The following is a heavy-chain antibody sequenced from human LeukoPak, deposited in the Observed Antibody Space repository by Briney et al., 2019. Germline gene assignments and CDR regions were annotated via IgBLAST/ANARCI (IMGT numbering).Heavy chain of an antibody. J-gene: IGHJ6*02. D-gene: IGHD4-11*01. CDR3: ARDGLQRLTYYYYYGMDV. CDR1: GFTFSSYA. Sequence: GGSLRLSCAASGFTFSSYAMHWVRQAPGKGLEWVAVISYDGSNKYYADSVKGRFTISRDNSKNTLYLQMNSLRAEDTAVYYCARDGLQRLTYYYYYGMDVWGQGTTVTVSS. CDR2: ISYDGSNK. V-gene: IGHV3-30-3*01.